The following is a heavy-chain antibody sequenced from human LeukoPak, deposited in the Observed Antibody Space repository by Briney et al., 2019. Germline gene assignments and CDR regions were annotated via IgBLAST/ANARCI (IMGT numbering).Heavy chain of an antibody. CDR1: GGTSTYS. J-gene: IGHJ4*02. CDR3: AREGPFGELFGY. CDR2: ISYSSSYI. D-gene: IGHD3-10*01. Sequence: PGGSLRLCCAASGGTSTYSMNWVRQAPGKVLEWVASISYSSSYISYAESVKGRFTISRDNAKNSLYLQMNSLRAEDTAVYYCAREGPFGELFGYWGQGTLVTVSS. V-gene: IGHV3-21*01.